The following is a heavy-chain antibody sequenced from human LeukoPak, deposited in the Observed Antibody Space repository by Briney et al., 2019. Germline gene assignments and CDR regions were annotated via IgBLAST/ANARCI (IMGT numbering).Heavy chain of an antibody. V-gene: IGHV1-18*01. Sequence: ASVKLCCKASGYTFTSYGMSWVRQAPGQGLKRMGWISAYNGNTNYAQKLQGRVTMTTDTSTSTAYMERRSLRSDDTAVYYCARVLQIYASGDYWGQGTLVTVSS. CDR2: ISAYNGNT. CDR1: GYTFTSYG. J-gene: IGHJ4*02. D-gene: IGHD5/OR15-5a*01. CDR3: ARVLQIYASGDY.